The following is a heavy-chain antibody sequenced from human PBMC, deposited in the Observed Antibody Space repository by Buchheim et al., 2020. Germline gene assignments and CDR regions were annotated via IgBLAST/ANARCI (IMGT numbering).Heavy chain of an antibody. Sequence: EVYLVESGGGLVQPGGSLRLSCVASGFSFGTYWMSWVRQVPGKGLEWLAHIKEDGTETDYVDSVKGRFTISRDNAKNSLFLEMDSMRAEDTAMYYCARGSKRCDRWGQGTL. CDR1: GFSFGTYW. J-gene: IGHJ5*02. CDR3: ARGSKRCDR. CDR2: IKEDGTET. D-gene: IGHD5/OR15-5a*01. V-gene: IGHV3-7*01.